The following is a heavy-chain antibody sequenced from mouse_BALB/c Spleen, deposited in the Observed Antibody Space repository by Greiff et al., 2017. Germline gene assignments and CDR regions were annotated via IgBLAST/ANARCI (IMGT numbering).Heavy chain of an antibody. J-gene: IGHJ3*01. D-gene: IGHD2-10*01. CDR3: VREGAYYGNFWFAY. V-gene: IGHV10-1*02. CDR2: IRSKSNNYAT. CDR1: GFTFNTYA. Sequence: DVQLVESGGGLVQPKGSLKLSCAASGFTFNTYAMNWVRQAPGKGLEWVARIRSKSNNYATYYADSVKDRFTISRDDSQSMLYLQMNNLKTEDTAMYYCVREGAYYGNFWFAYWGQGTLVTVSA.